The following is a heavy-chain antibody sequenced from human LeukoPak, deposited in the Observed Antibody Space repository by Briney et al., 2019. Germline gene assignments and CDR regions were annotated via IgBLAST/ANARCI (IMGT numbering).Heavy chain of an antibody. J-gene: IGHJ6*02. CDR2: IYYSGST. D-gene: IGHD3-10*01. V-gene: IGHV4-59*01. Sequence: PAETLSLTCTVSGGSISSYYWSWIRQPPGKGLEWIGYIYYSGSTNYNPSLKSGVTISVDTSKNQFSLKLRSVTAADTAVYYCARYRASYYYYYGMDVWGPGTTVTVSS. CDR1: GGSISSYY. CDR3: ARYRASYYYYYGMDV.